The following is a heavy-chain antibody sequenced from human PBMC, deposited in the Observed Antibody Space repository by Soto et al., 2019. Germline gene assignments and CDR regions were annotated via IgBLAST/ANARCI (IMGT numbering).Heavy chain of an antibody. CDR1: GSTFTNYN. V-gene: IGHV1-46*01. J-gene: IGHJ4*02. CDR2: IHVRGDGT. Sequence: VQSGADVKKPGASVKVSCKASGSTFTNYNIHWVRQARGQGLEGMGIIHVRGDGTVYAQQSQGRATMTRDTSAGIVYMELSSLRSEDTAVYYCATERHQGYRFDSWGQGTLLTVSS. D-gene: IGHD4-4*01. CDR3: ATERHQGYRFDS.